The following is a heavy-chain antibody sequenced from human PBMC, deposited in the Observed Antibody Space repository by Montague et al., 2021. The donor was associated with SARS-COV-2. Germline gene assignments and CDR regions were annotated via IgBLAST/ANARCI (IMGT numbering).Heavy chain of an antibody. V-gene: IGHV4-39*01. J-gene: IGHJ4*02. CDR1: GGSISSSSYY. CDR3: ARQGPFTVIVGNIFDY. Sequence: SETLSLTCTVSGGSISSSSYYWGWIRQPPGKGLEWIGSIYYSGSTYYNPSLKSRVTISVDTSKNQFSPKLSSVTAADTAVYYCARQGPFTVIVGNIFDYWGQGTLVTVSS. D-gene: IGHD3-22*01. CDR2: IYYSGST.